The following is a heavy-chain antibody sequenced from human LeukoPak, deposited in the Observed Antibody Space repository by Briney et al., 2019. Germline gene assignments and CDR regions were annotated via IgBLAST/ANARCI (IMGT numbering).Heavy chain of an antibody. J-gene: IGHJ4*02. D-gene: IGHD6-19*01. CDR3: ARDKWARGAVAGTIFDY. Sequence: NPSETLSLTCTVSGGSISSSSYYWGWIRQPPGKGLEWIGSIYYSGSTYYNPSLKSRVTISVDTSKNQFSLKLSSVTAADTAAYYCARDKWARGAVAGTIFDYWGQGTLVTVSS. V-gene: IGHV4-39*07. CDR2: IYYSGST. CDR1: GGSISSSSYY.